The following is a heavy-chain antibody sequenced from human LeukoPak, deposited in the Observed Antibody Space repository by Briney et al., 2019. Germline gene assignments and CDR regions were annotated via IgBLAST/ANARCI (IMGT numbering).Heavy chain of an antibody. D-gene: IGHD6-13*01. CDR1: GYTFTGYY. Sequence: ASVKVSCKASGYTFTGYYMHWVRQAPGQGLEWMGWINPNSGGTNYAQKFQGRVTMTRDTSISTAYMELSRLRSDDTAVYYCARDLDSSSSLDDWGQGTLVTVSS. CDR3: ARDLDSSSSLDD. J-gene: IGHJ4*02. V-gene: IGHV1-2*02. CDR2: INPNSGGT.